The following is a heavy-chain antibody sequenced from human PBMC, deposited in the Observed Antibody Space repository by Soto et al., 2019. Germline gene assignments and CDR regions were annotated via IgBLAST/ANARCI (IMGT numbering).Heavy chain of an antibody. CDR3: ARGAATKRVVVMYDAFEI. V-gene: IGHV1-69*12. J-gene: IGHJ3*02. Sequence: QVQLVQSGAEVKKPGSSVKVSCKASGATLNTFINYGITWVRQAPGQGLEWMGGIIPVFGTANYAQEFQGRVTISADESTRTADMELSSLRSEDTAVYYCARGAATKRVVVMYDAFEIWGQGTMVTVSS. CDR2: IIPVFGTA. CDR1: GATLNTFINYG. D-gene: IGHD3-22*01.